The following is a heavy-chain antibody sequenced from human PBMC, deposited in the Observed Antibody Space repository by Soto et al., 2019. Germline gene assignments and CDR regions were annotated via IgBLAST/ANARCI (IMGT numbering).Heavy chain of an antibody. J-gene: IGHJ4*02. CDR1: GFTFSSYA. D-gene: IGHD2-2*01. V-gene: IGHV3-30-3*01. CDR2: ISYDGSNK. Sequence: QVQLVESGGGVVQPGRSLRLSCAASGFTFSSYAMHWVRQAPGKGLEWVAVISYDGSNKYYADSVKGRFTISRDNSKNTLDLQMNSLRAEDTAVYYCARGRYCSSTSCYAGRVYWGQGTLVTVSS. CDR3: ARGRYCSSTSCYAGRVY.